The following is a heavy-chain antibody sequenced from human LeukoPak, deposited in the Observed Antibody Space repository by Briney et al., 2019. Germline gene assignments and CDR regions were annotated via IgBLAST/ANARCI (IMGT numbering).Heavy chain of an antibody. Sequence: GRSLRLSCAAPGFTFDDYAMHWVRQAPGKGLEWVSGISWNSGSIGYADSVKGRFTISRDNAKNSLYLQMNSLRAEDTALYYCAADYYDSSGYYDHDAFDIWGQGTMVTVSS. CDR3: AADYYDSSGYYDHDAFDI. CDR2: ISWNSGSI. D-gene: IGHD3-22*01. J-gene: IGHJ3*02. CDR1: GFTFDDYA. V-gene: IGHV3-9*01.